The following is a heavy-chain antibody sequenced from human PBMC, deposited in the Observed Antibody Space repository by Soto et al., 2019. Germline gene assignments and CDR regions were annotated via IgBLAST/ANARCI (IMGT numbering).Heavy chain of an antibody. CDR2: TYESGSA. Sequence: PSETVSLTCTVYGGSITSGGYSWTWIRQSPGKGLEWIGYTYESGSAYYNPSLKSRVTISVDRSKNQFSLNLTSVTAADTAVYYCARDYYGMDVWGQGTTVTVSS. J-gene: IGHJ6*02. V-gene: IGHV4-30-2*06. CDR3: ARDYYGMDV. CDR1: GGSITSGGYS.